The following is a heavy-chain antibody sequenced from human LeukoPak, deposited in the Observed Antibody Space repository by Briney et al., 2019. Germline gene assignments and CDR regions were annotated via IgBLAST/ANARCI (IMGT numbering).Heavy chain of an antibody. CDR3: ARVTLNWNDPRDDAFDI. V-gene: IGHV1-2*06. D-gene: IGHD1-1*01. CDR2: INPNSGGT. CDR1: GYTFTGYY. Sequence: ASVKASCKASGYTFTGYYMHWVRQAPGQGLEWMGRINPNSGGTNYAQKFQGRVTMTRDTSISTACMELSRLRSDDTAVYYCARVTLNWNDPRDDAFDIWGQGTMVTVSS. J-gene: IGHJ3*02.